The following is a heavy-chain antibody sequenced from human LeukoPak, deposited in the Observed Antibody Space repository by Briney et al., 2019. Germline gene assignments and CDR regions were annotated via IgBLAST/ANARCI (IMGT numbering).Heavy chain of an antibody. Sequence: SETLSLTCAVYGGSFSGYYWSWIRQPPGKGLEWIGEINHSGSTNYNPSLKSRVTISIDTSKNQFSLKLNSVTAADTAVYYCVRGGEMASYYGMDVWGQGTTVTVSS. J-gene: IGHJ6*02. CDR3: VRGGEMASYYGMDV. CDR1: GGSFSGYY. D-gene: IGHD5-24*01. CDR2: INHSGST. V-gene: IGHV4-34*01.